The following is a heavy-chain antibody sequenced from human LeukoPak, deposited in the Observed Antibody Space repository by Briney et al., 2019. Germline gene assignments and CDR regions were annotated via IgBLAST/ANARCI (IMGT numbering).Heavy chain of an antibody. CDR1: GGTFSSYA. D-gene: IGHD6-19*01. J-gene: IGHJ4*02. V-gene: IGHV1-69*01. CDR2: IIPIFGTA. Sequence: GSSVKVSCKASGGTFSSYAISWVRQAPGQGLEWMGGIIPIFGTANYAQKFQGRVTITADESTNTAYMELSSLRSEDTAVYYCARDSSGWYYFDYWGQGTLVTVSS. CDR3: ARDSSGWYYFDY.